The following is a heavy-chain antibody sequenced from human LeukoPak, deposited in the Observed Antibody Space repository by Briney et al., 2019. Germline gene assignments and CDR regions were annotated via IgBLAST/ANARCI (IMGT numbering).Heavy chain of an antibody. CDR2: IYYSGST. D-gene: IGHD2/OR15-2a*01. CDR1: GGSISSYY. CDR3: ARAGFLSAFDI. V-gene: IGHV4-59*01. J-gene: IGHJ3*02. Sequence: PSETLSLTCTVSGGSISSYYWSWIRQPPGKGLEWIGYIYYSGSTNYNPSLQSRVTISVDTSKNQFSLKLSSVTAADTAVYYCARAGFLSAFDIWGQGTMVTVSS.